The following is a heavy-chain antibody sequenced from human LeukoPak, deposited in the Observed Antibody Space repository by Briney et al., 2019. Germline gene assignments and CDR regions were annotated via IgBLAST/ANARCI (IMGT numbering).Heavy chain of an antibody. CDR1: GFTFSNYG. Sequence: PGRSLRLSCAASGFTFSNYGMHWVRQAPGKGLEWVAVIWYDGSNKYYADSVKGRFTISRDNSKNTLYLQMNSLRVEDTAMYYCARFDCSSITCYSKYFDYWGQGTLVTVSS. V-gene: IGHV3-33*01. CDR2: IWYDGSNK. D-gene: IGHD2-2*01. J-gene: IGHJ4*02. CDR3: ARFDCSSITCYSKYFDY.